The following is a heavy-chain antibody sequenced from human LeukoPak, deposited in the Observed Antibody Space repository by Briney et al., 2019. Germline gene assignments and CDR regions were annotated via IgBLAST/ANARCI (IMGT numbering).Heavy chain of an antibody. J-gene: IGHJ4*02. CDR3: AKGELSSDAFYFDY. Sequence: GGSLRLPCAASGFTFSSYAMTWVRQAPGKGLEWVSGISGSGGSTYYADSVKGRFTISRDNSKNTLYLQMNSLRAEDTAVYYCAKGELSSDAFYFDYWGQGALVTVSS. CDR2: ISGSGGST. V-gene: IGHV3-23*01. CDR1: GFTFSSYA. D-gene: IGHD1-7*01.